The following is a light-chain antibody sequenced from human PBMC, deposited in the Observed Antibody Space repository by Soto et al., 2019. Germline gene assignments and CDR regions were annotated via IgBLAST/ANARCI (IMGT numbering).Light chain of an antibody. V-gene: IGLV4-69*01. CDR2: LNSDGSH. CDR1: SGHSSYA. Sequence: QLVLTQSPSASASLGASVKLTCTLSSGHSSYAIAWPQQQPEKGPRYLMKLNSDGSHSKGDAIPDRFSGSSAGAEPYLTICLLPSEEEADYYCQYWGTGTPWVFGGGTKLTVL. J-gene: IGLJ3*02. CDR3: QYWGTGTPWV.